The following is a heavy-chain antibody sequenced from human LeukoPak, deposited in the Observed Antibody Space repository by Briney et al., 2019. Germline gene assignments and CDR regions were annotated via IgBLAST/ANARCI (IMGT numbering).Heavy chain of an antibody. V-gene: IGHV1-2*02. CDR2: INPDSGGT. D-gene: IGHD3-9*01. J-gene: IGHJ4*02. CDR1: GYTFTGYY. CDR3: ARTAIFSPFSFDY. Sequence: ASVKVSCKSSGYTFTGYYMHWVRRAPGQGLEWMGWINPDSGGTNYAQKFQGRVTMTRDTSSSTAYMELSRLRSDDTAVYYCARTAIFSPFSFDYWGQGTLVTVSS.